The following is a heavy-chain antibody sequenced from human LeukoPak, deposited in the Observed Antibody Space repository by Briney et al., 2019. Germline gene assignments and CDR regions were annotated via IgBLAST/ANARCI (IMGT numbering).Heavy chain of an antibody. CDR1: GLTFDDYG. V-gene: IGHV3-20*04. CDR2: INWNGGST. J-gene: IGHJ1*01. CDR3: ARHVGTDVAEYVQH. Sequence: PGGSLRLSCAASGLTFDDYGMSWVRQAPGKGLEWVSGINWNGGSTGYADSVKGRFTISRDNAKNSLYLQMNSLRAEDTAMYYCARHVGTDVAEYVQHWGQGTLVTVSS. D-gene: IGHD5-18*01.